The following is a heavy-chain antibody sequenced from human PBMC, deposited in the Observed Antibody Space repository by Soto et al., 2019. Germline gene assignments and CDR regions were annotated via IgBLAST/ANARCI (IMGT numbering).Heavy chain of an antibody. CDR2: VSASGGGT. D-gene: IGHD2-2*01. Sequence: GGSLILSCAASGFTFSSYAMNWVRQAPGKGLEWVAGVSASGGGTSYADSVKGRFTISRDNSKDTLYLQMNSLRAEDTAVYYCAKSSSRAHYYAMDVWGQGTTVTVSS. V-gene: IGHV3-23*01. CDR3: AKSSSRAHYYAMDV. CDR1: GFTFSSYA. J-gene: IGHJ6*02.